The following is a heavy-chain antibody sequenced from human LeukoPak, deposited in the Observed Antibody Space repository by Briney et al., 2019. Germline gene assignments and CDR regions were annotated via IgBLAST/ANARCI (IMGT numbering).Heavy chain of an antibody. CDR3: ARRNYYGSGSYYALSY. Sequence: PGESLKISCKASGYSFTSYWISWVRQMPGKGLEWMGRIDPSVSYTNYRPSFQGHVTISADKSISTAYLQWSSLKASDTAMYYCARRNYYGSGSYYALSYWGQGTLVTVSS. D-gene: IGHD3-10*01. J-gene: IGHJ4*02. CDR1: GYSFTSYW. CDR2: IDPSVSYT. V-gene: IGHV5-10-1*01.